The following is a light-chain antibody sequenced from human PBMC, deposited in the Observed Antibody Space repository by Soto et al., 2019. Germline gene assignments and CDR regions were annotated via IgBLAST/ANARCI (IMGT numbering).Light chain of an antibody. J-gene: IGLJ1*01. V-gene: IGLV2-23*01. Sequence: QSVLTRPASVSGSPGQSITISCTGTSSDIGNYNLVSWYQQHPGKAPKLMIYEGSKRPSGVSNRFSGSQSGNTASLTISGLQAEDEADYYCCSYAGSITYVFGTGTKVTVL. CDR3: CSYAGSITYV. CDR1: SSDIGNYNL. CDR2: EGS.